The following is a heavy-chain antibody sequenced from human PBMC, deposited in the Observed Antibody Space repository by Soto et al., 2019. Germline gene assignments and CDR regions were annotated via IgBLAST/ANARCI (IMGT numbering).Heavy chain of an antibody. CDR3: ATEPYSNSWYGTYGMDV. V-gene: IGHV3-30*03. D-gene: IGHD6-13*01. CDR2: ISFDGSDK. J-gene: IGHJ6*02. Sequence: WVRQAPGKGLEWVAVISFDGSDKYYADSVKGRLTISRDDSMNMVYLQLNSLRGDDTAVYYCATEPYSNSWYGTYGMDVWGQGTPVTVSS.